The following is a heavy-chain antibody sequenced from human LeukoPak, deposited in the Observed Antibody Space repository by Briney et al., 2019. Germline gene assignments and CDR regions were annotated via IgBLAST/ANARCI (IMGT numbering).Heavy chain of an antibody. D-gene: IGHD2/OR15-2a*01. J-gene: IGHJ4*02. Sequence: SQTLLLTCAISGDSVSSNSAAWNWIRQSPSRGLEWLGRTFYRSKWYDDYAVSVKSRIIINPDTSKNQFSLQLNSVTPEDTAVYYCARDPLSDVYFDYWGQGTLVTVSS. CDR3: ARDPLSDVYFDY. CDR1: GDSVSSNSAA. CDR2: TFYRSKWYD. V-gene: IGHV6-1*01.